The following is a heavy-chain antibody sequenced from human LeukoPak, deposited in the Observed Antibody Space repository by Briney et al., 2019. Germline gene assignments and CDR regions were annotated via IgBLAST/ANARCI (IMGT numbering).Heavy chain of an antibody. V-gene: IGHV4-59*01. CDR3: ARGIDSGYDLYGFDY. CDR2: IYYSGST. Sequence: SSETLSLTCTVSGGSISSYYWSWIRQPPGKGREWIGYIYYSGSTNYNPSLKSRVTLSVDTSKNQFSLKLSSVTAADTAVYYCARGIDSGYDLYGFDYWGQGTLVTVSS. D-gene: IGHD5-12*01. CDR1: GGSISSYY. J-gene: IGHJ4*02.